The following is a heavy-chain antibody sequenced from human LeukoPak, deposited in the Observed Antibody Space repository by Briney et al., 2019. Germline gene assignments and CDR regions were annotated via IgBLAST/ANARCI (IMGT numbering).Heavy chain of an antibody. D-gene: IGHD2-8*01. CDR1: GYTFTSYY. CDR2: INPSGGST. Sequence: ASVKVSCKAPGYTFTSYYMHWVRQAPGQGLEWMGIINPSGGSTSYAQKFQGRVTMTRDTSTSTVYMELSSLRSEDTAVYYCARNRILKRDNDNSVRAPVGYWGQGTLVTVSS. CDR3: ARNRILKRDNDNSVRAPVGY. J-gene: IGHJ4*02. V-gene: IGHV1-46*01.